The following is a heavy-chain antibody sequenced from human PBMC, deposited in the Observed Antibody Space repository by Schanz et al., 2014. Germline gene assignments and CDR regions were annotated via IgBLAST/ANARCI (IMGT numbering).Heavy chain of an antibody. V-gene: IGHV3-33*01. CDR2: IWYDENNK. Sequence: QVQLVESGGGVVQFGRSLRLSCVASGFTFSSYGMHWVRQAPGKGLEWVAVIWYDENNKYYADSVKGRFTMSRDNSKNTLYLQMNSLRADDPAVYVCARAHGNNWYGKGLDYWGQGTQVTGSS. D-gene: IGHD1-1*01. CDR3: ARAHGNNWYGKGLDY. CDR1: GFTFSSYG. J-gene: IGHJ4*02.